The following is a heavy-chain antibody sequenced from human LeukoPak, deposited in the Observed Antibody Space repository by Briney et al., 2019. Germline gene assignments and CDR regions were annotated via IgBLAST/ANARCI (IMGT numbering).Heavy chain of an antibody. CDR1: GFTFTSYW. CDR3: ARDATRGGDNDY. D-gene: IGHD2-21*02. V-gene: IGHV3-7*01. CDR2: INEDGSYK. Sequence: PGGSLRLSCAVSGFTFTSYWMSWVRQAPGKGLEWVANINEDGSYKFHADSVKGRLTISRDNSKNSLYLQMSSLRADDTAVYYCARDATRGGDNDYWGQGTWVIVSS. J-gene: IGHJ4*02.